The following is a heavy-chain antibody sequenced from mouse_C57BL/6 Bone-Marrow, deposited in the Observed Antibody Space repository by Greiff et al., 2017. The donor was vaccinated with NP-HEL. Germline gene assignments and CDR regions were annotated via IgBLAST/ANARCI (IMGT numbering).Heavy chain of an antibody. Sequence: VQLQQSGPELVKPGASVKISCKASGYTFTDYYMNWVKQSHGKSLEWIGDINPNNGGTSYNQKFKGKATLTVDKSSSTAYMELRSLTSEDSAVYYCARYPYYYGSTDYWGQGTTLTVSS. V-gene: IGHV1-26*01. CDR2: INPNNGGT. J-gene: IGHJ2*01. D-gene: IGHD1-1*01. CDR3: ARYPYYYGSTDY. CDR1: GYTFTDYY.